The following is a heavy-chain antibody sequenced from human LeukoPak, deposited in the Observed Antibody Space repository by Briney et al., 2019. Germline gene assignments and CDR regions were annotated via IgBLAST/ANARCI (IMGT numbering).Heavy chain of an antibody. CDR2: IYYSGGT. Sequence: PSETLSLTCTVSGGSISSSSYYWRRIRQPPGKGLEWIGSIYYSGGTYYNPSLKSRVTISVDTSKNQFSLKLSSVTAADTAVYHCARQKLERGMDVWGQGTTVTVSS. D-gene: IGHD1-1*01. CDR3: ARQKLERGMDV. J-gene: IGHJ6*02. V-gene: IGHV4-39*01. CDR1: GGSISSSSYY.